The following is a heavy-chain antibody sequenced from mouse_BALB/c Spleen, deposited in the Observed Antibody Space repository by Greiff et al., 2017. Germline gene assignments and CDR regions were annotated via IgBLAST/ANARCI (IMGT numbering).Heavy chain of an antibody. CDR1: GFTFSSYG. D-gene: IGHD2-14*01. CDR2: ISSGGSYT. CDR3: AREDRYDAMDY. J-gene: IGHJ4*01. Sequence: EVKLVESGGDLVKPGGSLKLSCAASGFTFSSYGMSWVRQTPDKRLEWVATISSGGSYTYYPDSVKGRFTISRDNAKNTLYLQMSSLKSEDTAMYYCAREDRYDAMDYWGQGTSVTVSS. V-gene: IGHV5-6*01.